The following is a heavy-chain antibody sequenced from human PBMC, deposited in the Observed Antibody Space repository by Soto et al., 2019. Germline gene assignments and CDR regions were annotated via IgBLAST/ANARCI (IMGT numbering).Heavy chain of an antibody. D-gene: IGHD1-1*01. J-gene: IGHJ4*02. CDR1: GYAFTTYG. CDR2: ISAHNGNT. V-gene: IGHV1-18*01. CDR3: ARGRYGDY. Sequence: QVHLVQSGAEVKKPGASVKVSCKGSGYAFTTYGITWVRQAPGQGLEWMGWISAHNGNTNYAQKLQRRVTVTRDTSTSTAYTELRSLRSDDTAVYYCARGRYGDYWGQGALVTVSS.